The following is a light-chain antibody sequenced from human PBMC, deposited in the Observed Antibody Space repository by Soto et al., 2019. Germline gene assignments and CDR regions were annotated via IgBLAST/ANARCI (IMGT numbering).Light chain of an antibody. V-gene: IGLV2-14*01. CDR1: SSDVGGYNY. CDR3: SSYTSSSTLRV. Sequence: QSALTQPASVSGSPGQSITISCTGTSSDVGGYNYVSWYQQHPGTAPKLMIYDVSNRPSGVSNSFSGSKSGNTASLTISGLHAEDEADYYCSSYTSSSTLRVFGTGTKVTVL. J-gene: IGLJ1*01. CDR2: DVS.